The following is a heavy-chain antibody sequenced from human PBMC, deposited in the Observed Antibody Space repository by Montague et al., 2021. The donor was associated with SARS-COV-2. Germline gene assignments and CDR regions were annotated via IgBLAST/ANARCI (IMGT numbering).Heavy chain of an antibody. CDR1: GGSISNYY. V-gene: IGHV4-4*07. D-gene: IGHD3-16*01. CDR3: ARDWGSVPATGTN. J-gene: IGHJ4*02. Sequence: SETLSLTCTVSGGSISNYYWSWIRQPAGKGLDWIGRVSASGTINXNPSLRSRITMSVDTSKNQFSLKLSSVTAADTAVYFCARDWGSVPATGTNWGQGTLVTVSS. CDR2: VSASGTI.